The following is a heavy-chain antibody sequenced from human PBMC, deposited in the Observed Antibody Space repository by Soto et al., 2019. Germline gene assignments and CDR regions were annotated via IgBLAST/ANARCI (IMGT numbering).Heavy chain of an antibody. Sequence: SLRLSCAASGLTFSRSGMHWVRQARGKGLEWVAVIWYDGSNKYYADSVKGRFTISRDNSKNTLYLQMNSLRAEDTAVYYCARGVYCSGSNKWGYNWFDPWGQGTLFTVSS. D-gene: IGHD3-10*01. V-gene: IGHV3-33*01. CDR2: IWYDGSNK. CDR1: GLTFSRSG. CDR3: ARGVYCSGSNKWGYNWFDP. J-gene: IGHJ5*02.